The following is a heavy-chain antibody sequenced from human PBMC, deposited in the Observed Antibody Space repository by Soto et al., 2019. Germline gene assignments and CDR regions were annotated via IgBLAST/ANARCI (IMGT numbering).Heavy chain of an antibody. D-gene: IGHD2-2*01. Sequence: GGSLRFSCAASGFTFSSYAMSWVRQAPGKGLEWVSAISGSGGSTYYADSVKGRFTISRDNSKNTLYLQMNSLRAEDTAVYYCAKGGYCSSTSCYLDAFDIWGQGTMVTVSS. V-gene: IGHV3-23*01. CDR1: GFTFSSYA. CDR3: AKGGYCSSTSCYLDAFDI. J-gene: IGHJ3*02. CDR2: ISGSGGST.